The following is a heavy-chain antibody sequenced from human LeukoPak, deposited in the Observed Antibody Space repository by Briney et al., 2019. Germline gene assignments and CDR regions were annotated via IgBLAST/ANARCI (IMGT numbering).Heavy chain of an antibody. CDR1: GGTFSSYA. V-gene: IGHV1-69*13. J-gene: IGHJ6*02. CDR3: AREGFPPKISDFWSGLGPYYYYGMDV. Sequence: ASVKVSCKASGGTFSSYAISWVRQAPGQGLEWMGGIIPIFGTANYAQKFQGRVTITADESTSTAYMELSSLRSEDTAVYYCAREGFPPKISDFWSGLGPYYYYGMDVWGQGTTVTVSS. D-gene: IGHD3-3*01. CDR2: IIPIFGTA.